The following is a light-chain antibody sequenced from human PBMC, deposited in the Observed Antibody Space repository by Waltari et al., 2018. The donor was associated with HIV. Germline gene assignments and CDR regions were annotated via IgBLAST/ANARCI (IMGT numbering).Light chain of an antibody. Sequence: QSVLTQPPSVSGAPGQRVTISCTGSSSAIGAGYHVHWYQQFPGTVPKLLIFGISNRPSWVPDRFSGSKSGTSASLAITGLQPEDEADYYCQSYDSSLSAWVFGGGTKLTVL. V-gene: IGLV1-40*01. CDR2: GIS. J-gene: IGLJ3*02. CDR3: QSYDSSLSAWV. CDR1: SSAIGAGYH.